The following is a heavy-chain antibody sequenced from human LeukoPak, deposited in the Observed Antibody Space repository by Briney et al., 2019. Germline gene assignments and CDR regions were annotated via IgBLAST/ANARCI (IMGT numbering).Heavy chain of an antibody. CDR2: IYYSGST. V-gene: IGHV4-39*01. J-gene: IGHJ4*02. Sequence: PSETLSLTCTVSGGSISSSSYYWGWIRQPPGKGLEWIGSIYYSGSTYYNPSLKSRVTISVDTSKNQFSLNLSSVTAADTAVYYCASLYYDSSGYYQICYFDYWGQGTLVTVSS. CDR1: GGSISSSSYY. CDR3: ASLYYDSSGYYQICYFDY. D-gene: IGHD3-22*01.